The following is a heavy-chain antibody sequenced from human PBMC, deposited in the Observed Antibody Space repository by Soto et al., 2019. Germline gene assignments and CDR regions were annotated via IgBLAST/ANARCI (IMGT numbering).Heavy chain of an antibody. Sequence: GGSLRLSCAASGFTFSSYAMHWVRQAPGKGLEWVAVISYDGSNKYYADSVKGRFTISRDNSKNTLYLQMNSLRAEDTAVYYCASFYDFWSGYPNWFDPWGQGTLVTVSS. CDR3: ASFYDFWSGYPNWFDP. D-gene: IGHD3-3*01. CDR2: ISYDGSNK. V-gene: IGHV3-30-3*01. CDR1: GFTFSSYA. J-gene: IGHJ5*02.